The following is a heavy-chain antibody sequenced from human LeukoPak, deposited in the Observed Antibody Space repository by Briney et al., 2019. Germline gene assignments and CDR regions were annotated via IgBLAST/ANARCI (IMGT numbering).Heavy chain of an antibody. CDR1: AGSINNSNYS. CDR3: ARYGSGNHFYFDY. D-gene: IGHD3-10*01. Sequence: SETLSLTCTVSAGSINNSNYSWVWIRQPPGKGLEWIGSIYYSGRTYYKPSLKSRVTISVDTSKTQFSLKLSSVTAADTAVYYCARYGSGNHFYFDYWGQGTLVTVSS. J-gene: IGHJ4*02. V-gene: IGHV4-39*01. CDR2: IYYSGRT.